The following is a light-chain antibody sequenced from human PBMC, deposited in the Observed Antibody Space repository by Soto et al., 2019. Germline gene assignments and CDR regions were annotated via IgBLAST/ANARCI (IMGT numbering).Light chain of an antibody. Sequence: EIMMTQSPATLSVSPGERATLSCRTSQTVTNNLAWYRQRPGQAPTLLIYRASERATGVPDRFSGSGSGTDFTLTISRLEPEDFAVYDCQQFSSYPLTVGVGTKVDIK. CDR1: QTVTNN. J-gene: IGKJ4*01. V-gene: IGKV3-15*01. CDR2: RAS. CDR3: QQFSSYPLT.